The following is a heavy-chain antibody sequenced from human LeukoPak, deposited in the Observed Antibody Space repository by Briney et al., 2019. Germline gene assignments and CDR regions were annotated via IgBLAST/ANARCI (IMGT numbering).Heavy chain of an antibody. CDR1: GGSFSGYY. CDR2: INHSGST. D-gene: IGHD1-1*01. J-gene: IGHJ3*02. CDR3: ARVDWTFDAFDI. Sequence: SETLSLTCAVYGGSFSGYYWSWIRQPPGKELEWIGEINHSGSTNYNPSLKSRVTISVDTSKNQFSLKLSSVTAADTAVYYCARVDWTFDAFDIWGQGTMVTVSS. V-gene: IGHV4-34*01.